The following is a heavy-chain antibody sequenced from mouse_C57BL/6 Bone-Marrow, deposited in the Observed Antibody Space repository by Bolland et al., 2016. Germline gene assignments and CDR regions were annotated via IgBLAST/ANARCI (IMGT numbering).Heavy chain of an antibody. CDR2: DPETGGT. D-gene: IGHD1-1*01. Sequence: DPETGGTAYNQKFKGKAILTADKSSSTAYMELRSLTSEDSAVYYCTILSRSYYFDYWGQGTT. J-gene: IGHJ2*01. CDR3: TILSRSYYFDY. V-gene: IGHV1-15*01.